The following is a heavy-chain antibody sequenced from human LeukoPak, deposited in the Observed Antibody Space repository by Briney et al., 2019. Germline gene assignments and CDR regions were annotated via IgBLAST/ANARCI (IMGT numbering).Heavy chain of an antibody. CDR3: TTYRRGHH. J-gene: IGHJ5*02. Sequence: AGSLRLSCAASGFTFGVSDMHWVRQASGKGLEWVGRVTTKATNYATAYAASVKGRFTISRDDSENTAHLLMNSLKSDDTAVYYCTTYRRGHHWGQGTLVTVSS. V-gene: IGHV3-73*01. D-gene: IGHD1-26*01. CDR1: GFTFGVSD. CDR2: VTTKATNYAT.